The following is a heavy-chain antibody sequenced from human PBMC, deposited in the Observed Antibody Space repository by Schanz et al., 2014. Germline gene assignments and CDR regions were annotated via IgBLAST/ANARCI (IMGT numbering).Heavy chain of an antibody. CDR2: MSYNGNT. CDR1: GYTFTSYD. Sequence: QVQLVQSGAEVKKPGASVKVSCKASGYTFTSYDINWVRQATGQGLEWMAWMSYNGNTKYAQSLQGRVTMTRNTSITTAYLELSSLRSGDTAVYFCARGPSTGAFDIWGQGTMVTVSS. V-gene: IGHV1-8*01. CDR3: ARGPSTGAFDI. J-gene: IGHJ3*02.